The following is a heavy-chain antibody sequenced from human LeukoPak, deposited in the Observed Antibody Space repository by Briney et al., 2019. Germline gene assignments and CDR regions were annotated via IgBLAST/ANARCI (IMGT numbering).Heavy chain of an antibody. CDR1: GYTFTGYY. V-gene: IGHV1-2*02. Sequence: ASVKVSCKASGYTFTGYYMHWVRQAPGQGLEWMGWINPNSGGTNYAQKFQGRVTITRDTSASTAYMELSSLRSEDTAVYYCASRAVAGSGIGNYFDYWGQGTLVTVSS. D-gene: IGHD6-19*01. J-gene: IGHJ4*02. CDR3: ASRAVAGSGIGNYFDY. CDR2: INPNSGGT.